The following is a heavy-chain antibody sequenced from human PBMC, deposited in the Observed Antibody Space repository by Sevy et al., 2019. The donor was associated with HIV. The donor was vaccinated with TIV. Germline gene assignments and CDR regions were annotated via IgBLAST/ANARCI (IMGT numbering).Heavy chain of an antibody. CDR1: GFTFSDYW. V-gene: IGHV3-15*01. D-gene: IGHD6-13*01. J-gene: IGHJ3*02. Sequence: GGSLRLSCTASGFTFSDYWMSWVRQAPGKGLEWVGRIKSKTDGGTTDYAAPVKGRFTISRDDSKNTLYLQMNSLKTEDTAVYYCTTASIAAGDDAFDIWGQGTMVTVSS. CDR3: TTASIAAGDDAFDI. CDR2: IKSKTDGGTT.